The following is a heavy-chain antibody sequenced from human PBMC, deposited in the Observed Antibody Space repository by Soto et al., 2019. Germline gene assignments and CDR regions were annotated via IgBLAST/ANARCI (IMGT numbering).Heavy chain of an antibody. J-gene: IGHJ6*02. CDR3: ACIFSGGYSYGFYYYGMDV. Sequence: SETLSLTGDVYGGSFSGYIWTWIRQTPGKGLQWIGQINHSGSANYNPSLKSRVTISVHTSNSQFSLELSSVTAADTAVYYCACIFSGGYSYGFYYYGMDVWGQGTTVTVSS. CDR1: GGSFSGYI. V-gene: IGHV4-34*01. CDR2: INHSGSA. D-gene: IGHD5-18*01.